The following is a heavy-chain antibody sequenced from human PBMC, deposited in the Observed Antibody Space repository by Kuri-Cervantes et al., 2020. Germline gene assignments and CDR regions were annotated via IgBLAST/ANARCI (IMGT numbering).Heavy chain of an antibody. CDR3: AHSADYYGSGSYSGNWFDP. J-gene: IGHJ5*02. CDR2: IYWDDDK. V-gene: IGHV2-5*02. D-gene: IGHD3-10*01. Sequence: SGPTLVKPTQTLTLTCTFSGFSLTTVGVGVGWVRQPPGKALEWLALIYWDDDKRYSPSLKSRLTITKDTSKNQVVLTMTNMDPVDTATYYCAHSADYYGSGSYSGNWFDPWGQGTLVTVSS. CDR1: GFSLTTVGVG.